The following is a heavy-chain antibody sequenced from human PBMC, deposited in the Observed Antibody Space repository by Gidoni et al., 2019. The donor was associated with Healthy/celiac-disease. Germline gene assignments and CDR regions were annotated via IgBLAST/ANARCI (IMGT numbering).Heavy chain of an antibody. V-gene: IGHV3-64D*06. CDR3: VKEIAVADHNRGGEFDY. D-gene: IGHD6-19*01. CDR1: GFPFSSYA. J-gene: IGHJ4*02. Sequence: EVQLVESGGGLVQPGGSLRLSCSASGFPFSSYAMHWVRQAPGKGLEYVSAISSNGGSTYYADSVKGRFTISRDNSKNTLYLQMSSLRAEDTAVYYCVKEIAVADHNRGGEFDYWGQGTLVTVSS. CDR2: ISSNGGST.